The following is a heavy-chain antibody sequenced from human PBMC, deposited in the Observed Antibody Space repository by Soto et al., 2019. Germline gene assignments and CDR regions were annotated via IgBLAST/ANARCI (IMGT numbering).Heavy chain of an antibody. Sequence: QVQLVDSGGGVVQPGRSLRLSCAASGFMFSNYGIHWVRQAPGKGLEWVALISYDGINKYSADSVKGRFTISRDNSKNSLSRQMNSLSPEDTAVYYCVSGRHGVASYYSCLDVWGRGTPVTFSS. J-gene: IGHJ6*02. V-gene: IGHV3-30-3*01. CDR2: ISYDGINK. CDR3: VSGRHGVASYYSCLDV. D-gene: IGHD3-10*01. CDR1: GFMFSNYG.